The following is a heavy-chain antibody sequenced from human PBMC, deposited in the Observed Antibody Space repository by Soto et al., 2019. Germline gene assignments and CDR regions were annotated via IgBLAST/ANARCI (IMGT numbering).Heavy chain of an antibody. V-gene: IGHV4-31*03. CDR2: IYYSGST. D-gene: IGHD3-9*01. Sequence: QVQLQESGPGLVKPSQTLSLTCTVSGGSISSGDYFWTWIRQHPGKGLEWIGYIYYSGSTYYNPSLKSRVTISIDTSKNQLSLKLSSVTAAVTAVYYCAGGLRYFDWFLNGFDYWGQGSLVSVSS. CDR3: AGGLRYFDWFLNGFDY. J-gene: IGHJ4*02. CDR1: GGSISSGDYF.